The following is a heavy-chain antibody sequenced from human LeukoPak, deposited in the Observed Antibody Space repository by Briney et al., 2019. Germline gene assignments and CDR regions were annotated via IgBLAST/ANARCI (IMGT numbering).Heavy chain of an antibody. CDR1: GFTFSSYG. V-gene: IGHV3-30*18. J-gene: IGHJ6*02. Sequence: TGGSLRLSCAASGFTFSSYGMHWVRQAPGKGLEWVAVISYDGSNKYYADSVKGRFTISRDNSKNTLYLQMNSLRAEDTAVYYCAKDGYGDSRLGYYYGMDVWGQGTTVTVSS. CDR2: ISYDGSNK. CDR3: AKDGYGDSRLGYYYGMDV. D-gene: IGHD4-17*01.